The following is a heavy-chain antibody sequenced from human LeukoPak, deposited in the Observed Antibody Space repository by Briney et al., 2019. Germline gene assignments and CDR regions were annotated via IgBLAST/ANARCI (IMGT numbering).Heavy chain of an antibody. CDR1: GYTFDDYA. CDR2: INTYNGGT. CDR3: ARDSAILGIFFDS. D-gene: IGHD2/OR15-2a*01. J-gene: IGHJ4*02. V-gene: IGHV1-18*01. Sequence: ASVKVSCKASGYTFDDYAISWVRQAPGQGLEWMGWINTYNGGTITAQKFQGRVTLTTNTSTTTASMELRSLRSDDTAFYYCARDSAILGIFFDSWGQGTLVTVSS.